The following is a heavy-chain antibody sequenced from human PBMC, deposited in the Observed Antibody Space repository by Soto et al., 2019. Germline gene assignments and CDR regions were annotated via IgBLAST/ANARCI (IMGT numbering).Heavy chain of an antibody. D-gene: IGHD3-10*01. CDR3: ARSLWFGELLRFDY. CDR2: IYYSGST. V-gene: IGHV4-59*08. J-gene: IGHJ4*02. CDR1: GGSISSYY. Sequence: TSETLSLTCTVSGGSISSYYWSWIRQPPGKGLEWIGYIYYSGSTNYNPSLKSRVTISVDTSKNQFSLKLSSVTAADTAVYYCARSLWFGELLRFDYWGQGTLVTVSS.